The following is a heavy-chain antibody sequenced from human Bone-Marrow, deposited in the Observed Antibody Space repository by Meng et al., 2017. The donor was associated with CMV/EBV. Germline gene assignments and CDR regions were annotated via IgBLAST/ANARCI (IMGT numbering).Heavy chain of an antibody. CDR3: ARELTIFGVVIGYDAFDI. D-gene: IGHD3-3*01. V-gene: IGHV1-2*02. CDR1: GYTFTGYY. CDR2: INPNSGGT. J-gene: IGHJ3*02. Sequence: ASALVSCKASGYTFTGYYMHWVRQAPGQGLEWMGWINPNSGGTNYAQKFQGRVTMTRDTSISTAYMELSRLRADDTAVYYCARELTIFGVVIGYDAFDIWGQGTMVTVSS.